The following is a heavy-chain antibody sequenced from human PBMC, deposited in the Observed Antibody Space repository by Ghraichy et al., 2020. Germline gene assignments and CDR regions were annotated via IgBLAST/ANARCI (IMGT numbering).Heavy chain of an antibody. CDR1: GFTFTTFA. CDR2: ISVTSGST. CDR3: AKTRDGYNSPFDY. V-gene: IGHV3-23*01. Sequence: GGSLRLSCAASGFTFTTFAMSWVRQAPGKGLEWVSSISVTSGSTHYGVSVKGRFTISRDNSKNTLYLQMNNLRAEDTALYYCAKTRDGYNSPFDYWGQGTLVTVSS. J-gene: IGHJ4*02. D-gene: IGHD5-24*01.